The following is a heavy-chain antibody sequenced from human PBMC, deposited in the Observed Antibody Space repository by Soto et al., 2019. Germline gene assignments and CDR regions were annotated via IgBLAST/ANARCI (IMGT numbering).Heavy chain of an antibody. CDR1: GFAFSSYS. CDR2: ISGTGYSR. V-gene: IGHV3-23*01. CDR3: ARSLGNHWTSYYFYY. Sequence: EVQLLESGGELVQPGGSLRLSCAASGFAFSSYSLSWVRRAPGKGLEWVSGISGTGYSRYYIDSVKGRFTISRDNSKNSLYLQMNSLRVEDTAVYYCARSLGNHWTSYYFYYWGQGTLVTVSS. D-gene: IGHD1-1*01. J-gene: IGHJ4*02.